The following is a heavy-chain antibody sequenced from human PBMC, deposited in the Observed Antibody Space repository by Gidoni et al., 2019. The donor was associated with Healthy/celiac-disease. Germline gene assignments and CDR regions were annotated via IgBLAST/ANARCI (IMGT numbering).Heavy chain of an antibody. CDR2: ISSISSYL. CDR1: GFTFSSYS. D-gene: IGHD6-13*01. CDR3: ARGRIAAAGGPDAFDI. J-gene: IGHJ3*02. V-gene: IGHV3-21*01. Sequence: EVQLVESGGGLVKPGGSLRLSCAASGFTFSSYSMNWVRQAPGKGLEWVSSISSISSYLYYADSVKGRFTISRDNAKNSLYLQMNSLRAEDTAVYYCARGRIAAAGGPDAFDIWGQGTMVTVSS.